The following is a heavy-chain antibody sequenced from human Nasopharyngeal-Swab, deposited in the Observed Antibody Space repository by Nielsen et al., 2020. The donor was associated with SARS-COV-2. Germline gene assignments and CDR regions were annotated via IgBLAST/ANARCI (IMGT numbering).Heavy chain of an antibody. Sequence: GESLKISCAASGFTFSSYAMSWVRQAPGKGLEWVSAISGSGGSTYYADSVKGWFTISRDNSKNTLYLQMNSLRAEDTAVYYCAKDEPYYDSSGYNYYYYYYMDVWGKGTTGTVSS. CDR1: GFTFSSYA. J-gene: IGHJ6*03. D-gene: IGHD3-22*01. V-gene: IGHV3-23*01. CDR3: AKDEPYYDSSGYNYYYYYYMDV. CDR2: ISGSGGST.